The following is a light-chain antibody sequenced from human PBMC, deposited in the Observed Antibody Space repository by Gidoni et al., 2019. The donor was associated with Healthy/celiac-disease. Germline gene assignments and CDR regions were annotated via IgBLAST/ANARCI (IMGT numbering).Light chain of an antibody. CDR2: EGS. CDR1: SSDVGSYNL. Sequence: QSALTQPASVSGSPGQSITISCTGTSSDVGSYNLVSWYQQHPGKAPKLMIYEGSKRPSGVSNRFSGDKSGNTASLTISGLQAEDEADYYCCSYAGSSTYVFGTGTKVTVL. J-gene: IGLJ1*01. V-gene: IGLV2-23*01. CDR3: CSYAGSSTYV.